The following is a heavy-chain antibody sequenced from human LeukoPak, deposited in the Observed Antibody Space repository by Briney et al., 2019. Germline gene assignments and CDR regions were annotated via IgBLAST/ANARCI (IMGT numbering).Heavy chain of an antibody. D-gene: IGHD2-15*01. CDR2: IYPGNSHP. Sequence: GESLKISCKGSGYSFTTYWIGWVRQVPGKGLEWMGVIYPGNSHPIDSPSYQGQVTISADKSISTAYPQWSSLKTSDTAMYYCARQVYCGTGSCYGSYYFDYWGQGTLVTVSS. V-gene: IGHV5-51*01. CDR1: GYSFTTYW. CDR3: ARQVYCGTGSCYGSYYFDY. J-gene: IGHJ4*02.